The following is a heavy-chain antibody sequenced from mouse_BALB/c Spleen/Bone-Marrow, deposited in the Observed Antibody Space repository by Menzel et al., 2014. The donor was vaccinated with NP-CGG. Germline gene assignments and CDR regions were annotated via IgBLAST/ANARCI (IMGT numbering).Heavy chain of an antibody. J-gene: IGHJ2*01. CDR3: VRAGSSSGYFDY. CDR2: ISSGSSTI. CDR1: GFTFSSFG. V-gene: IGHV5-17*02. D-gene: IGHD1-1*01. Sequence: EVKLMESGGGLVQPGGSRKLSCAASGFTFSSFGMHWVRQAPEKGLEWVAYISSGSSTIYYGDTVMGRFTISRDNPKNTLFLQMTSLRSEDTATSYCVRAGSSSGYFDYWGQGTTLTVSS.